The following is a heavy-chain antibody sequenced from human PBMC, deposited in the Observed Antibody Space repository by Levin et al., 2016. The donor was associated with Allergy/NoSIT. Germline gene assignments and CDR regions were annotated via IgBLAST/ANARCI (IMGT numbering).Heavy chain of an antibody. D-gene: IGHD6-19*01. J-gene: IGHJ4*02. V-gene: IGHV3-49*02. CDR2: SRSKAYGGTT. CDR3: TRGIAVGPGPDY. Sequence: WIRQPPGKGLEWVGFSRSKAYGGTTQYAASVKGRFTISRDDSKSIAYLQLNSLKTDDTAVYYCTRGIAVGPGPDYWGQGTLVTVSS.